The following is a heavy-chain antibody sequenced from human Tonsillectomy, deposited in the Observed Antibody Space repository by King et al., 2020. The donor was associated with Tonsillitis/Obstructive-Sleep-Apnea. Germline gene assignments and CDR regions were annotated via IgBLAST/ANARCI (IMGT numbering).Heavy chain of an antibody. Sequence: HVQLQQWGAGLLKPSETLSLTCGVYGGSLSGYYWSWIWQPPGKGLEWIGEISHTGSTNYNPSLKSRVTISVDTSKNQLSLRLSSVTAADTAVYYCARDNGGGSAFDILGQGTMVTVSS. J-gene: IGHJ3*02. CDR3: ARDNGGGSAFDI. CDR2: ISHTGST. D-gene: IGHD3-16*01. CDR1: GGSLSGYY. V-gene: IGHV4-34*01.